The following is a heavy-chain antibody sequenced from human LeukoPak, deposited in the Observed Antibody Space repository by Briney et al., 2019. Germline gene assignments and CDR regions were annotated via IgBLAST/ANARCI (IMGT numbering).Heavy chain of an antibody. V-gene: IGHV1-2*02. CDR1: GYTFTGYY. D-gene: IGHD3-10*01. CDR2: INPNSGGT. J-gene: IGHJ4*02. Sequence: ASVKVSCKASGYTFTGYYMHWVRQAPGQGLEWMGWINPNSGGTNYAQKFQGRVTMTRDTSISTAYMELSRLRSDDTAVYYCARGHVLLWFGEFVSNWGQGTLVTVSS. CDR3: ARGHVLLWFGEFVSN.